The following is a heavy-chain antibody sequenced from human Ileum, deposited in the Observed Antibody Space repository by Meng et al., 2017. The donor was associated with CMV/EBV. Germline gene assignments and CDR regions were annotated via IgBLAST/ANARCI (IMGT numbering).Heavy chain of an antibody. V-gene: IGHV4-59*01. Sequence: SETLSLTCTVSGGSISTYYWSWIRQPPGKGLEWIGYLYNSGSTNYNPSLKSRVTISVDTSKNQFSLKLTSVTAADTAVYYCARDGSSRSFQHWGQGTLVTVSS. CDR3: ARDGSSRSFQH. CDR2: LYNSGST. J-gene: IGHJ1*01. D-gene: IGHD6-6*01. CDR1: GGSISTYY.